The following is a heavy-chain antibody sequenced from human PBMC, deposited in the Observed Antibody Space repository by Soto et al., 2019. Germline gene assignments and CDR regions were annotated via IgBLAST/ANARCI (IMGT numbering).Heavy chain of an antibody. D-gene: IGHD6-13*01. CDR1: GFTFSSYE. V-gene: IGHV3-48*03. CDR3: ARAPTIAAAGG. J-gene: IGHJ4*02. Sequence: EVQLVESGGGLVQPGGSLRLSCAASGFTFSSYEMNWVRQAPGKGLEWVSYISSSGSTIYYADSVKGRFTISRDNAKSSMYLQMNSLRAEYTAVYYCARAPTIAAAGGWRQGSLVSASS. CDR2: ISSSGSTI.